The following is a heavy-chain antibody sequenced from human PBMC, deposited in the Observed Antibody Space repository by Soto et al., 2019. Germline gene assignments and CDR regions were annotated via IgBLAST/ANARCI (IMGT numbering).Heavy chain of an antibody. CDR1: GFTLSTYE. V-gene: IGHV3-48*03. D-gene: IGHD3-10*01. CDR2: ISSSGSTI. J-gene: IGHJ4*02. CDR3: ASEAIRGLIWY. Sequence: EVQLVESGGGLVQPGGSLRLSCAASGFTLSTYEMNWVRQAPGKGLEWVSYISSSGSTIYYADSVKGRFTISRDNAKNSLYLQMNSLRAEDTAVYYCASEAIRGLIWYWGQGTLVTVSS.